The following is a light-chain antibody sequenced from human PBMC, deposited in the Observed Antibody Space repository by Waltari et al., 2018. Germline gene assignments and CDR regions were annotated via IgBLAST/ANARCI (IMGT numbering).Light chain of an antibody. CDR2: DAS. CDR1: QNVRTF. Sequence: DIVLTQSPATLSLSPGERATLSCRASQNVRTFLAWYQQKPGQAPRPLIYDASNRAIGIPARFSGSGSRTDFTLTISSLEPEDCAVYYCQQRFDWPLTFGGGTKVEIK. V-gene: IGKV3-11*01. CDR3: QQRFDWPLT. J-gene: IGKJ4*01.